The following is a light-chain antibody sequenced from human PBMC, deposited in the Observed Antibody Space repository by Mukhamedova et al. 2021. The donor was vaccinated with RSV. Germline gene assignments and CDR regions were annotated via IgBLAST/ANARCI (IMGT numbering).Light chain of an antibody. CDR3: QVWDSGSEHYV. V-gene: IGLV3-21*01. CDR1: KIGSKS. J-gene: IGLJ1*01. CDR2: YDS. Sequence: GETARITCGGTKIGSKSVNWYQQRPGQAPVLLMYYDSDRPSGIPERFSGSNSGNTATLTISRVEAGDEADYSCQVWDSGSEHYVF.